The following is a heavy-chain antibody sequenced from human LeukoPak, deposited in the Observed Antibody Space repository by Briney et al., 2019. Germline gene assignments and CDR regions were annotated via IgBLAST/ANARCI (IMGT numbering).Heavy chain of an antibody. CDR2: INSDGSST. CDR3: ARGKWFGELGASDI. D-gene: IGHD3-10*01. Sequence: PGGSLRLSCAASGFTFSSYWMHWVRQAPGKGLVWVSCINSDGSSTSYADSVKGRFTISRDNAKNTLYLQMNSLRAEDTAVYYCARGKWFGELGASDIWGQGTMVTVSS. CDR1: GFTFSSYW. J-gene: IGHJ3*02. V-gene: IGHV3-74*01.